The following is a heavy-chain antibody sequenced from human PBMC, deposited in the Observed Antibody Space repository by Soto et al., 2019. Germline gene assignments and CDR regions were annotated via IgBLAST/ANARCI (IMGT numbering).Heavy chain of an antibody. CDR1: GFTFSDSW. CDR2: ISFDGTAT. V-gene: IGHV3-74*03. J-gene: IGHJ3*02. CDR3: VRDRRLRGHPFDI. D-gene: IGHD2-21*02. Sequence: EVQLVESGGGLVQPGGSLRLSCVASGFTFSDSWMHWVRQAPGKGLMWVSRISFDGTATTSADSVRGRFIISRDNAKNARFLQMNHFRADDTAMYYCVRDRRLRGHPFDIWGQGTFVTVSS.